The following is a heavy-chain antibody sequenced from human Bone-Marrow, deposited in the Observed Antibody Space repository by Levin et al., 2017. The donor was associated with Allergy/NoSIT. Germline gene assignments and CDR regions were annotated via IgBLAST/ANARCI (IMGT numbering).Heavy chain of an antibody. CDR3: AHKVRYSFGFDY. J-gene: IGHJ4*02. D-gene: IGHD5-18*01. CDR2: IYWNDDK. CDR1: GLSLRRDGEG. V-gene: IGHV2-5*01. Sequence: SGPTLVKPTQTLTLTCDFSGLSLRRDGEGVGWIRQPPGKALEWLALIYWNDDKRYSPSLKTRLTVTKDNSKNQVVLTMTNMDPVDTATYYCAHKVRYSFGFDYWGQGTRVTVSP.